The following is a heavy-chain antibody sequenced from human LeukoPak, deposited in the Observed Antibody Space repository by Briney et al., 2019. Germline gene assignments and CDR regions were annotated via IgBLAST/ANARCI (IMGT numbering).Heavy chain of an antibody. V-gene: IGHV3-11*04. CDR3: ARSIQKYSSSSDFDY. Sequence: GSLRLSCAASGFTFSDYYMSWIRQAPGKGLEWVSYISSSGSTIYYADSVKGRFTISRDNAKNSLYLQMNSPRAEDTAVYYCARSIQKYSSSSDFDYWGQGTLVTVSS. J-gene: IGHJ4*02. D-gene: IGHD6-6*01. CDR2: ISSSGSTI. CDR1: GFTFSDYY.